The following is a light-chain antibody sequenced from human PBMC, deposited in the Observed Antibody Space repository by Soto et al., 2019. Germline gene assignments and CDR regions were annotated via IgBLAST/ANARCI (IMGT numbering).Light chain of an antibody. V-gene: IGKV1-5*03. Sequence: DIQMTQSPSILSASVGDRDTITCRASQRISNWLAWYQQKPGKAPKLLIYKASSLESGVPSRFSGGGSGTEFTLTISILQPDDCATYYCQQYNSYPITFGPGTKVDIK. CDR2: KAS. J-gene: IGKJ3*01. CDR1: QRISNW. CDR3: QQYNSYPIT.